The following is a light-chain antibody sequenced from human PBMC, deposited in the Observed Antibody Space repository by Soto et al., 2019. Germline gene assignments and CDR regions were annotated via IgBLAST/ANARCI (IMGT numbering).Light chain of an antibody. J-gene: IGKJ2*01. CDR1: ESLFSF. V-gene: IGKV3-15*01. CDR3: QSYNDCPFP. CDR2: GVS. Sequence: DIVLTQSPATLSVSPGDRVTLSCRASESLFSFLAWYQQKPGQAPRLLMYGVSTRATGITARFSGGGSATDFTLTISSLQSEDSAFYCCQSYNDCPFPSGLGTRLDI.